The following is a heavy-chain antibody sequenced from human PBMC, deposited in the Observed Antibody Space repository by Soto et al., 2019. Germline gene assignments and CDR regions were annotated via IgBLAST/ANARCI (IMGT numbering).Heavy chain of an antibody. D-gene: IGHD3-22*01. CDR1: GYTFTGYY. V-gene: IGHV1-2*04. CDR3: ARGWGYDSSDYYYAY. J-gene: IGHJ4*02. Sequence: QVQLVQSGAEVKKPGASVKVSCKASGYTFTGYYMHWVRQAPGQGLEWMGWINPNSGGTNYAQKFQGWVTMTRDTSISTAYMELSRLRSEDTAIYYCARGWGYDSSDYYYAYWGQGTLVIVSS. CDR2: INPNSGGT.